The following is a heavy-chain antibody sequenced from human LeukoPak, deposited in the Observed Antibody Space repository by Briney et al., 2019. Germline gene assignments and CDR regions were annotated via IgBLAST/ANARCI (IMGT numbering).Heavy chain of an antibody. CDR1: GGTFRSYA. CDR3: ARSPRRDYVFV. D-gene: IGHD3-10*02. Sequence: AASVKVSCKASGGTFRSYAISWVRQAPGQGLEWMGGIIPIFGTANYAQKFQGRVTITADESTSTAYMELSSLRSEDTAVYYCARSPRRDYVFVWGKGTTVTISS. CDR2: IIPIFGTA. V-gene: IGHV1-69*01. J-gene: IGHJ6*04.